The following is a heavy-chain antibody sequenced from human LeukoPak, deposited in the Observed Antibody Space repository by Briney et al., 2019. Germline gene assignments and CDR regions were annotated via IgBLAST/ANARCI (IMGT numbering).Heavy chain of an antibody. J-gene: IGHJ4*02. V-gene: IGHV3-23*01. CDR2: LSGSGGST. D-gene: IGHD3-16*01. CDR1: GFTFRSYG. CDR3: AKALGGYDFDY. Sequence: PGGSLRLSCAASGFTFRSYGMSWVRQAPGKGLEWVSSLSGSGGSTYYADSVKGRFTISRDNSKNTLFLHMNSLRAEDTAVYYCAKALGGYDFDYWGQGTLDTVSS.